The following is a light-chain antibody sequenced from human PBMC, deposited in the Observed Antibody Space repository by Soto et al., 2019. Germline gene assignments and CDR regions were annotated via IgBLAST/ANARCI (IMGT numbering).Light chain of an antibody. Sequence: ALAQSPVALSLSPGERSTLSSRASQSVRTGLAWYPQKPRQAPRLLTYDASNRATAIPVRFAGSGAGTDFALTISSLEPEDFVLYYCQHPPTSFGGGTKVDI. CDR1: QSVRTG. CDR2: DAS. CDR3: QHPPTS. J-gene: IGKJ4*01. V-gene: IGKV3-11*01.